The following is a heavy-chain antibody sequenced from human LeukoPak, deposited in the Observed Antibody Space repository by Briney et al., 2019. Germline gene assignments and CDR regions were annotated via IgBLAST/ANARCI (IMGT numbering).Heavy chain of an antibody. D-gene: IGHD1-26*01. CDR2: INTNTGNP. Sequence: GASVKVSCKASGYTFTSYAVNWVRQAPGQGLEWMGWINTNTGNPTYAQGFTGRFVFSLDTSVSTAYLQISSLKAEDTAVYYCARPREIVGATTLAFDYWGQGTLVTVSS. J-gene: IGHJ4*02. V-gene: IGHV7-4-1*02. CDR1: GYTFTSYA. CDR3: ARPREIVGATTLAFDY.